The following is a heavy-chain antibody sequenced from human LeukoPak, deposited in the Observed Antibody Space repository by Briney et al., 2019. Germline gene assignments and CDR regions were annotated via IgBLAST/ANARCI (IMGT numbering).Heavy chain of an antibody. Sequence: GGSLRLSCAASGFIFSNYWMSWVRQAPGKGLERVSAISGSGGSTYYADSVKGRFTISRDNSKNTLYLQMNSLRAEDTAVYYCAKDGLGYPFDYWGQGTLVTVSS. CDR1: GFIFSNYW. CDR3: AKDGLGYPFDY. J-gene: IGHJ4*02. V-gene: IGHV3-23*01. D-gene: IGHD5-18*01. CDR2: ISGSGGST.